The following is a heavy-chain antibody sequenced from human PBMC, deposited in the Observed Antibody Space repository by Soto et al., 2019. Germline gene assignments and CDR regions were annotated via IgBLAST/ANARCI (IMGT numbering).Heavy chain of an antibody. Sequence: SETLSLTCAVSGASISGSYYYWAWLRQSPGKGPEWIGSVFYTGLTSYNPSLESRVSVSVDTSKSQFSLKLSAVTAADTAVYYCATSQKGYNWNYFDHWGQGALVTVSS. J-gene: IGHJ4*02. V-gene: IGHV4-39*01. D-gene: IGHD1-20*01. CDR2: VFYTGLT. CDR1: GASISGSYYY. CDR3: ATSQKGYNWNYFDH.